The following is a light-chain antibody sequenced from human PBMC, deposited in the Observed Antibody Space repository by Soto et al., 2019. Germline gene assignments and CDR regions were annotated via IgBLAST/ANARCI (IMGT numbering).Light chain of an antibody. CDR1: SSDVGGYNY. J-gene: IGLJ3*02. CDR2: EVS. CDR3: SPYTSSSTRV. Sequence: QSVLTQPASVSGSPGQSITISCTRTSSDVGGYNYVSWYQQHPGKAPKLMIYEVSNRPSGVSNRFSGSKSGNTASLTISGLQAEDEADYYCSPYTSSSTRVFGGGTKVTVL. V-gene: IGLV2-14*01.